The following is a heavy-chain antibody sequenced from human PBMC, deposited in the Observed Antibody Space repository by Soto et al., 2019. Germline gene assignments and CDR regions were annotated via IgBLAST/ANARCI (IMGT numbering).Heavy chain of an antibody. Sequence: QVQVVQSGAEVKQPGASVKVSCKASGYAFPNYGLTWVRQAPGRGLEWLGWLSPNDGKTNYAQKFQGRVTMTAVTSTSTAYMDLGSLRFDDTAIYYCVRGGGSNYYGLDVWGQGTAVSVSS. CDR1: GYAFPNYG. J-gene: IGHJ6*02. CDR2: LSPNDGKT. D-gene: IGHD3-16*01. CDR3: VRGGGSNYYGLDV. V-gene: IGHV1-18*01.